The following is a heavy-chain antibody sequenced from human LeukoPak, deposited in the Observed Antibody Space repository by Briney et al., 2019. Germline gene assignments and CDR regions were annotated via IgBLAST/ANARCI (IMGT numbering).Heavy chain of an antibody. V-gene: IGHV1-2*02. D-gene: IGHD3-9*01. J-gene: IGHJ5*02. CDR2: INPNSGGT. Sequence: GASVKVSCKASGYTFTGYYMHWVRQAPGQGLEWMGWINPNSGGTNYAQKFQGRVTMTRDTSISTAYMELSRLRSDDTAVYYCARGLPESYDILTGYYTVNWFDPWGQGTLVTVSS. CDR1: GYTFTGYY. CDR3: ARGLPESYDILTGYYTVNWFDP.